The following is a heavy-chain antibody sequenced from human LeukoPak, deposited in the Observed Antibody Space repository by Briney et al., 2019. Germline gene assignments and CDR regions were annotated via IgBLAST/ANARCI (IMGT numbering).Heavy chain of an antibody. D-gene: IGHD2-2*01. Sequence: PSETLSLTCAVYGGSFSGYYWSWIRQPPGRGLEWIGEINHSGSTNYNPSLKSRVTISVDTSKNQFSLKLSSVTAADTAVYYCARPGCSSTSCVASFDYWGQGTLVTVSS. V-gene: IGHV4-34*01. CDR1: GGSFSGYY. CDR2: INHSGST. J-gene: IGHJ4*02. CDR3: ARPGCSSTSCVASFDY.